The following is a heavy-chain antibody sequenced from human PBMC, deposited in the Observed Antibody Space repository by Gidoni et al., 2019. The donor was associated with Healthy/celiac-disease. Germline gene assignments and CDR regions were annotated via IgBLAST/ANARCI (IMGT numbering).Heavy chain of an antibody. Sequence: QVQLVESGGGVVQPGRSLRLSCAASGFTFSSYGMHWVRQAPGKGLEWVAVIWSDGSNKYYADSVKGRFTISRDNSKNTLYLQMNSLRAEDTAVYYCARDSMYYYDSSGYYGYWGQGTLVTVSS. CDR3: ARDSMYYYDSSGYYGY. CDR1: GFTFSSYG. CDR2: IWSDGSNK. V-gene: IGHV3-33*08. J-gene: IGHJ4*02. D-gene: IGHD3-22*01.